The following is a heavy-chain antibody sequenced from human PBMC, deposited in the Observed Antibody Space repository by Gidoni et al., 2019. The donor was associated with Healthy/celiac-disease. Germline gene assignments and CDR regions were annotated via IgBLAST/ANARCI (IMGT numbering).Heavy chain of an antibody. CDR2: INHSGST. V-gene: IGHV4-34*01. J-gene: IGHJ5*02. Sequence: QVQLQQWGAGLLKPSETLSLTCAVYGGSFRGYYCSRHRHPPGKGLEWIGEINHSGSTNYNPSLKSRVTISVDTSKNQFSLKLSSVTAADTAVYYCARGNWFDPWGQGTLVTVSS. CDR3: ARGNWFDP. CDR1: GGSFRGYY.